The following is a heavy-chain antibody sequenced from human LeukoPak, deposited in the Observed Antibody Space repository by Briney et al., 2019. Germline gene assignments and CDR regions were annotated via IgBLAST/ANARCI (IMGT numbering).Heavy chain of an antibody. D-gene: IGHD3-22*01. V-gene: IGHV3-21*01. CDR3: ARGRYYDSSGYYRSYYYYGMDV. J-gene: IGHJ6*02. Sequence: GGSLRLSCAASGFTFSSYNMNWVRQAPGKGLEWVSSISSSSSYIYYADSVKGRFTISRDNAKNSLYLQMNSLRAEDTAVYYCARGRYYDSSGYYRSYYYYGMDVWGQGTTVTVSS. CDR2: ISSSSSYI. CDR1: GFTFSSYN.